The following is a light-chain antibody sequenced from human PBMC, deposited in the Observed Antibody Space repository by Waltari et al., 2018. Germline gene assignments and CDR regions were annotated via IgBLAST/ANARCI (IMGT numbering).Light chain of an antibody. CDR1: NYNIGSGP. CDR2: SND. Sequence: QSVLTQAPSVSGTPGRRVTISCSGTNYNIGSGPVNWYQQVPGMSPKLLIYSNDQRPSGVPDRFSGSKSGTSASLAISGLQSEDEADYYCATWDGRVNGVLFGGGTKVTVL. J-gene: IGLJ2*01. CDR3: ATWDGRVNGVL. V-gene: IGLV1-44*01.